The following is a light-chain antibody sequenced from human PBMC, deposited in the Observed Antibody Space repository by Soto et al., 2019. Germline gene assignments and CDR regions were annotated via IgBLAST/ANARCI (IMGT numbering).Light chain of an antibody. Sequence: QSVLTQPASVSGSPGQSITISCTGTSSDVGGYNYVSWFQHRPGKAPKLMIYEVTNRPSGVPNRFSASKSGNTASLTISGLQAEDEADYYCCSYAGSNTFAFGTGTKVTVL. CDR2: EVT. V-gene: IGLV2-14*01. CDR1: SSDVGGYNY. CDR3: CSYAGSNTFA. J-gene: IGLJ1*01.